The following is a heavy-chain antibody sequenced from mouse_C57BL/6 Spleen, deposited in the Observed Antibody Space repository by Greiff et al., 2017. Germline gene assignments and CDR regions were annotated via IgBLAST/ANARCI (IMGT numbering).Heavy chain of an antibody. CDR1: GYTFTNYW. Sequence: QVQLKESGAELVRPGTSVKMSCKASGYTFTNYWIGWAKQRPGHGLEWIGDIYPGGGYTNYNEKFKGKATLTADKSSSTAYMQFSSLTSEDSAIYYCARGGSTPFDDWGQGTTLTVSS. CDR2: IYPGGGYT. CDR3: ARGGSTPFDD. J-gene: IGHJ2*01. D-gene: IGHD1-1*01. V-gene: IGHV1-63*01.